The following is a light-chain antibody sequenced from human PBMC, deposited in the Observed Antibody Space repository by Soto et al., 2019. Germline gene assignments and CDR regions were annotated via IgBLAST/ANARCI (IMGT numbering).Light chain of an antibody. CDR3: QQYNSAPRRLT. J-gene: IGKJ3*01. CDR1: QGITNY. V-gene: IGKV1-27*01. Sequence: DIQITQSPSSLSASVGDRVTITCRASQGITNYLAWYQQKPGKVPKLQIYDASTLQSGVPSRFSGSGSGTDFILTISSLQPEDVATYYCQQYNSAPRRLTFGPGTKVDIK. CDR2: DAS.